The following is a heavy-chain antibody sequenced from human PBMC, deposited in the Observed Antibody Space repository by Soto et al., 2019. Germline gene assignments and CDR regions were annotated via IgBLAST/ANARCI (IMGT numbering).Heavy chain of an antibody. CDR2: ISIDGSRK. V-gene: IGHV3-30*03. CDR1: GFRCSSSD. Sequence: QVNLEESGGGVVQPGRSLRLSCVASGFRCSSSDMHWVRQAPGKGLEWVAHISIDGSRKYYADSVKGRFTVSRENSKNTLYLQINSLTPEEAALYYCTRGPTHGAFDIWGQGTMVTVSS. J-gene: IGHJ3*02. CDR3: TRGPTHGAFDI.